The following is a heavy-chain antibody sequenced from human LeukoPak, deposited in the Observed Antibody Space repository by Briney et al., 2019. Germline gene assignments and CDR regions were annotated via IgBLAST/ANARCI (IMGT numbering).Heavy chain of an antibody. J-gene: IGHJ4*02. Sequence: ASVTVSCTASGGTFSSYAISWVRQAPGQGLEWMGGIIPIFGTANYAQKFQGRVTITADESTSTAYMELSSLRSEDTAVYYCASHYDSSGYYYAPFDYWGQGTLVTVSS. CDR2: IIPIFGTA. D-gene: IGHD3-22*01. V-gene: IGHV1-69*01. CDR3: ASHYDSSGYYYAPFDY. CDR1: GGTFSSYA.